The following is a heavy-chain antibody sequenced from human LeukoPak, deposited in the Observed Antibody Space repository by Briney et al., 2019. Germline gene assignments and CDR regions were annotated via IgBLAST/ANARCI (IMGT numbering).Heavy chain of an antibody. D-gene: IGHD1-26*01. CDR3: ASSGSYRFDY. Sequence: GGSLRLSCAASGFILNSYGMHWVRQAPGKGLEWVADIWFDGKNEHFADSVKGRFAISRDNSKNTVYLQINSLRAEDTAVYYCASSGSYRFDYWGQGTLVTVSS. V-gene: IGHV3-33*03. CDR1: GFILNSYG. J-gene: IGHJ4*02. CDR2: IWFDGKNE.